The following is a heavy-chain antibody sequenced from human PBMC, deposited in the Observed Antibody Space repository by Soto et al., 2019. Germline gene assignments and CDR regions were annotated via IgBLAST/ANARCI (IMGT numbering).Heavy chain of an antibody. CDR1: GFTFNSYG. J-gene: IGHJ4*02. CDR2: VSYDGSKA. V-gene: IGHV3-30*18. D-gene: IGHD3-22*01. Sequence: GGSLRLCCAASGFTFNSYGIHWVRQAPGKGLEWVAGVSYDGSKAYYTESVRGRFTISRDNSRNTLDLQMNSLRAEDTAVYYCAKDTFYHDSSGYYVFDCWGQATLVTVS. CDR3: AKDTFYHDSSGYYVFDC.